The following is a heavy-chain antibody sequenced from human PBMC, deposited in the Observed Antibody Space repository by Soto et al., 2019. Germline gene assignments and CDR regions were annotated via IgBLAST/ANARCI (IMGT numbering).Heavy chain of an antibody. J-gene: IGHJ6*02. Sequence: GGSLRLSCAVSGIPFDTYAMSWVRQARGKGLEWVSLISGSGGRTHYADSVKGRFTISRDNSKNTLYLQMNSLRADDTAVYYSAKFAFGTLYYGRGGWRRESTV. D-gene: IGHD3-10*01. CDR2: ISGSGGRT. V-gene: IGHV3-23*01. CDR1: GIPFDTYA. CDR3: AKFAFGTLYYGRGG.